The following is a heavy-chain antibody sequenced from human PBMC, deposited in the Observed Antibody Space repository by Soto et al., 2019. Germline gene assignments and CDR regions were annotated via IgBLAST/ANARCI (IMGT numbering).Heavy chain of an antibody. CDR3: ARDEYAGAYDY. Sequence: EVQLVESGGGLVQPGGSLRLSCAASGFTFSNYKMNWVRQAPGKGLEWVSYISSSGNTIHYADSVKGRFTISRDNAKKSLYLQMNSPRAKDTAVYYCARDEYAGAYDYWGQGTLVTVSS. J-gene: IGHJ4*02. CDR1: GFTFSNYK. D-gene: IGHD2-2*01. CDR2: ISSSGNTI. V-gene: IGHV3-48*03.